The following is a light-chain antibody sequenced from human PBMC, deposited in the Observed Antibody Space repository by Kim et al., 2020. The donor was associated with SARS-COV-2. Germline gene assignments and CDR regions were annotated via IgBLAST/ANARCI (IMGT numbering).Light chain of an antibody. J-gene: IGLJ1*01. CDR1: TGDVGRYNL. CDR3: CSYASLSSYV. CDR2: EVS. Sequence: QSINISCTGTTGDVGRYNLVSWYQQHPGKVPKVVIYEVSEGPSGVSNRFSGSKSGTTAFLTISGLQAEDEAEYFCCSYASLSSYVFGTGTKVTVL. V-gene: IGLV2-23*02.